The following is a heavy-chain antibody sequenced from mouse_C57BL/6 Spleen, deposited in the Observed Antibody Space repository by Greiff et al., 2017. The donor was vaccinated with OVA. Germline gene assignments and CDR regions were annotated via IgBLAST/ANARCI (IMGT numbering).Heavy chain of an antibody. Sequence: VQLQQSGAELVKPGASVKMSCKASGYTFTSYWITWVKQRPGQGLEWIGDIYPGSGSTNYNEKFKSKATLTVDTSSSTAYMQLSSLKSEDSAVYYCARLDYYYWYFDVWGTGTTVTVSS. V-gene: IGHV1-55*01. J-gene: IGHJ1*03. CDR2: IYPGSGST. CDR3: ARLDYYYWYFDV. CDR1: GYTFTSYW. D-gene: IGHD2-1*01.